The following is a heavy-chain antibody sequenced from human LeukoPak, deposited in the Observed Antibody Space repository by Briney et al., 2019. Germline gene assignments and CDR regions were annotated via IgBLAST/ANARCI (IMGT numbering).Heavy chain of an antibody. CDR3: ARRAIVLMGFDY. Sequence: SETLSLTCTVSGGXISSSYCSWIRQPPGKGLEWIGYISYSGSTNYNPSLKSRVTISVDTSKNQFSLKLSSVTAADTAVYYCARRAIVLMGFDYWGQGTLVTVSS. D-gene: IGHD2-8*01. V-gene: IGHV4-59*08. CDR2: ISYSGST. CDR1: GGXISSSY. J-gene: IGHJ4*02.